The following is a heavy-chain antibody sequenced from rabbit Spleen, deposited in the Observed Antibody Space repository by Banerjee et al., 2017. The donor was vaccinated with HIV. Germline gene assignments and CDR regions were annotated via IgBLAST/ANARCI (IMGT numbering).Heavy chain of an antibody. Sequence: QEQLVESGGGLVQPGGSLKLSCKASGIDFSSYGIHWVRQAPGKGLEWIAYIYPAFGIKNYADSMKGRFTVSSDNAQNTVFLQMTSLTASDTATYFCARDWRYDDYNLWGQGTLVTVS. J-gene: IGHJ4*01. D-gene: IGHD3-1*01. V-gene: IGHV1S47*01. CDR1: GIDFSSYG. CDR3: ARDWRYDDYNL. CDR2: IYPAFGIK.